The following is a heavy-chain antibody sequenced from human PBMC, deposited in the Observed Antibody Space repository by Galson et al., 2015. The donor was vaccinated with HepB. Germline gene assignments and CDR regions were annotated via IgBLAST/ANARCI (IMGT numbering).Heavy chain of an antibody. V-gene: IGHV1-18*01. D-gene: IGHD2-2*01. J-gene: IGHJ6*02. CDR3: ARGGHPWHIVVVPAAQYYYYGMDV. CDR1: GYSFTYYG. Sequence: SVKVSCKASGYSFTYYGISWLRQVPGRGLEWMGWISAYNGNSKYAQKFQGRVNMTTDTSTSTAYMELRSLRSDDTAVYYCARGGHPWHIVVVPAAQYYYYGMDVWGQGTTVTVSS. CDR2: ISAYNGNS.